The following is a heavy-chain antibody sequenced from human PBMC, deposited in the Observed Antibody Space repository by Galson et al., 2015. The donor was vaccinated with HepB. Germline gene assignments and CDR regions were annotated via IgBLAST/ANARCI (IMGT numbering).Heavy chain of an antibody. CDR1: GFTFSSHA. D-gene: IGHD2-2*01. J-gene: IGHJ4*02. V-gene: IGHV3-23*01. CDR3: AKDVRSGLPAAADY. Sequence: SLRLSCAASGFTFSSHAMSWVRQAPGKGLEWVSGISGSGGTAYYADSVKGRFTISRDNSKNTLYLQMNSLRAGDTAVYYCAKDVRSGLPAAADYWGQGILVTVSS. CDR2: ISGSGGTA.